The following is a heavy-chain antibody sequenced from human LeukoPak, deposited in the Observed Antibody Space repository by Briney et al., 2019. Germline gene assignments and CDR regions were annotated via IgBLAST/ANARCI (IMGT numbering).Heavy chain of an antibody. CDR1: GGTFSSYA. CDR3: ARGPFGAVTFFDY. Sequence: SVKVSCKASGGTFSSYAISWVRQAPGQGLEWMGGIIPIFGTANYAQKFQGRVTITTDESTSTAYMELSSLRSEDTAVYYCARGPFGAVTFFDYWGQGTLVTVSS. D-gene: IGHD3-3*01. CDR2: IIPIFGTA. J-gene: IGHJ4*02. V-gene: IGHV1-69*05.